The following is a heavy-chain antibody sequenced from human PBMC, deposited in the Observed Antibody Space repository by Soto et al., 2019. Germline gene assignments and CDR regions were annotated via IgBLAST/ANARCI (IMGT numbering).Heavy chain of an antibody. V-gene: IGHV3-33*01. CDR1: GFTFSSYG. D-gene: IGHD3-16*01. CDR2: IWYDGSNK. Sequence: GGSLRLSCAASGFTFSSYGMHWVRQAPGKGLEWVAVIWYDGSNKYYADSVKGRFTISRDNSKNTLYLQMNSLRAEDTAVYYCAREADVGRYYYYYMDVWGKGTTVTVSS. CDR3: AREADVGRYYYYYMDV. J-gene: IGHJ6*03.